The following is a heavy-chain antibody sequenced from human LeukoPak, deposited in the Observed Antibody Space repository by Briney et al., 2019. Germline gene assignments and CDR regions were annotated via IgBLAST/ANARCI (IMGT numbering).Heavy chain of an antibody. J-gene: IGHJ6*03. Sequence: GGSLRLSCAASGFTFSYYSMNWVRQAPGRGLEWVSCISSSSSLIFYSDSVRGRFTISRDNAKNLLYLHMNSLRVEDTAVYYCAKVDRGDYSSSPVPYYNYYMNAWGKGTTVTVSS. CDR2: ISSSSSLI. CDR3: AKVDRGDYSSSPVPYYNYYMNA. D-gene: IGHD6-13*01. CDR1: GFTFSYYS. V-gene: IGHV3-21*01.